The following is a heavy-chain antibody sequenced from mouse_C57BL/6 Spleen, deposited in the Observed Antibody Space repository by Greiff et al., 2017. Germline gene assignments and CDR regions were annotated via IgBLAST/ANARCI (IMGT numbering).Heavy chain of an antibody. J-gene: IGHJ3*01. CDR2: ISDGGSYT. V-gene: IGHV5-4*01. CDR3: AREDDYDEAWFAY. Sequence: EVQVVESGGGLVKPGGSLKLSCAASGFTFSSYAMSWVRQTPEKRLEWVATISDGGSYTYYPDNVKGRFTISRDNAKNNLYLQMSHLKSEDTAMYYCAREDDYDEAWFAYWGQGTLVTVSA. CDR1: GFTFSSYA. D-gene: IGHD2-4*01.